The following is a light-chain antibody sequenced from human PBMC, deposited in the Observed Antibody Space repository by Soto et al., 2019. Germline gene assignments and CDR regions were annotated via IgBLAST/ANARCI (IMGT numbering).Light chain of an antibody. V-gene: IGLV2-8*01. J-gene: IGLJ3*02. Sequence: QSALTQPPSAPGSPGQSVTISCTGTSSDVGSYNYVSWYQQHPGKAPKLMIYEVSKRPSGVPDRFSGSKSGNTASLTVSGLQAEDEADYYCCSYAGTNSLKVFGGGTKLTVL. CDR1: SSDVGSYNY. CDR2: EVS. CDR3: CSYAGTNSLKV.